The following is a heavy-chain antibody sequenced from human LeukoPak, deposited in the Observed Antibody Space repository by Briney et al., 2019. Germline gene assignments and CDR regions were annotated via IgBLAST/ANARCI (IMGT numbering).Heavy chain of an antibody. CDR1: GYTFTSYY. J-gene: IGHJ4*02. Sequence: ASVKVSCKASGYTFTSYYLYWVRQAPGQGLEWMGVINPSGGSTTSAQKFQGRVTMTRDTSTSTVYMELSSLRSEDTAAYYCARDRGGMITFGGVIPKYYFDYWGQGTLVTVSS. CDR3: ARDRGGMITFGGVIPKYYFDY. CDR2: INPSGGST. V-gene: IGHV1-46*01. D-gene: IGHD3-16*02.